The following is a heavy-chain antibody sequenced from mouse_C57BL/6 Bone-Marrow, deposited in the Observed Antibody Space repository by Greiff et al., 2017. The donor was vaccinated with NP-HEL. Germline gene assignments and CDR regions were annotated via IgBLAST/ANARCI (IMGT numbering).Heavy chain of an antibody. V-gene: IGHV3-6*01. CDR2: ISYDGSN. D-gene: IGHD2-3*01. CDR3: ARRHDGYYEYFDV. J-gene: IGHJ1*03. Sequence: EVQLVESGPGLVKPSQSLSLTCSVTGYSITSGYYWNWIRQFPGNKLEWMGYISYDGSNNYNPSLKNRISITRDTSKNQFFLKLNSVTTEDTATYYCARRHDGYYEYFDVWGTGTTVTVSS. CDR1: GYSITSGYY.